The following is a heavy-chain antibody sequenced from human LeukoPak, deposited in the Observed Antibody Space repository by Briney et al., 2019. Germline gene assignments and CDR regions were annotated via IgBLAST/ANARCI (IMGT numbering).Heavy chain of an antibody. CDR3: AREAMYSYGNNFDY. J-gene: IGHJ4*02. CDR1: GGSVSSGSYY. CDR2: IYYSGST. V-gene: IGHV4-61*01. Sequence: SETLSLTCAVSGGSVSSGSYYWSWIRQPPGKGLEWIGYIYYSGSTNYNPSLKSRVTISVDTSKNQFSLKLSSVTAADTAVYHCAREAMYSYGNNFDYWGQGTLVTVSS. D-gene: IGHD5-18*01.